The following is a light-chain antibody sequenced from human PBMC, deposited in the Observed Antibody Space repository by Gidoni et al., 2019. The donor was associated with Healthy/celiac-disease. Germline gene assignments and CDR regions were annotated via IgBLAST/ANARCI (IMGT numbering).Light chain of an antibody. J-gene: IGKJ4*01. CDR1: QSVSSSY. Sequence: IVLTQSPFTLSLSPGERATLSCRASQSVSSSYLAWYQQKPGQAPRLLIYGASSRVTGIPDRFSGSGSGTDVTLTISRLEPEDFAVYYCQQYGSSPRLTFGGGTKVEIK. V-gene: IGKV3-20*01. CDR2: GAS. CDR3: QQYGSSPRLT.